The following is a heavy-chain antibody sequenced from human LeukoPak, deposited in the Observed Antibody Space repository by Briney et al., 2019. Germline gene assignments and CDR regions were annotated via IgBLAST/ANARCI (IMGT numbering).Heavy chain of an antibody. J-gene: IGHJ3*02. CDR2: INSDGSST. V-gene: IGHV3-74*01. D-gene: IGHD3-10*01. CDR3: AKDRTLLWFGEFDAFDI. CDR1: GFTFSSYW. Sequence: PGGSLRLSCAASGFTFSSYWMHWVRQAPGKGLVWVSRINSDGSSTSYADSVKGRFTISRDNSKNTLYLQMNSLRAEDTAVYYCAKDRTLLWFGEFDAFDIWGQGTMVTVSS.